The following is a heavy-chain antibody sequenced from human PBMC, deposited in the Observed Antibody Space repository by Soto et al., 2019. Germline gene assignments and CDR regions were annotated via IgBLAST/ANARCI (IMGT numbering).Heavy chain of an antibody. Sequence: SVKVSCKASGGTFSSYAISWVRQAPGQGPEWMGGIIPIFGTANYAQKFQGRVTITADKSTSTAYMELSSLRSEDTAVYYCAREHIVVVTASYNWFDPWGQGTLVTVSS. CDR1: GGTFSSYA. CDR2: IIPIFGTA. D-gene: IGHD2-21*02. V-gene: IGHV1-69*06. J-gene: IGHJ5*02. CDR3: AREHIVVVTASYNWFDP.